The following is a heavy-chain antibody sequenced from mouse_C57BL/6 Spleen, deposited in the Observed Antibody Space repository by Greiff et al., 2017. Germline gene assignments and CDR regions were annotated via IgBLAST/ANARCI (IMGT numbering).Heavy chain of an antibody. J-gene: IGHJ2*01. CDR2: IDPSDSYT. CDR1: GYTFTSYW. Sequence: QVQLQQPGAELVMPGASVKLSCKASGYTFTSYWMHWVKQRPGQGLEWIGEIDPSDSYTNYNQKFKGKSTLTVDKSSSTAYMQLSSLTSEDSAVYYCARSHITTVVGGGYFDYWGQGTTLTVSS. D-gene: IGHD1-1*01. CDR3: ARSHITTVVGGGYFDY. V-gene: IGHV1-69*01.